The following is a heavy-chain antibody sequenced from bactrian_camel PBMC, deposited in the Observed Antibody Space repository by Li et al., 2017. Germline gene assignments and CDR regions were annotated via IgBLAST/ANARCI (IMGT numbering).Heavy chain of an antibody. Sequence: LVESGGGSVQAGGSLRLSCVASGYTSCMGWFRQVPGKEREGVAVMDSDGRTSYADSVKGRFTISRDKFKNTLYLQMNSLKPEDTGMYYCAAGPRLYGGSWSFPAWYKYWGQGTQVTVS. V-gene: IGHV3S53*01. J-gene: IGHJ4*01. CDR3: AAGPRLYGGSWSFPAWYKY. CDR2: MDSDGRT. D-gene: IGHD6*01. CDR1: GYTSC.